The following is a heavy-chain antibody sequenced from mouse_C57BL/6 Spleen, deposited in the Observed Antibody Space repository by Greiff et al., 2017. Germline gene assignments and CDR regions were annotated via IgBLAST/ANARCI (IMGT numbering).Heavy chain of an antibody. CDR1: GYTFTDYY. CDR3: ARVGNGDYYAMDY. D-gene: IGHD2-1*01. V-gene: IGHV1-26*01. J-gene: IGHJ4*01. CDR2: INPNNGGT. Sequence: QLQQSGPELVKPGASVKISCKASGYTFTDYYMNWVKQSHGKSLEWIGDINPNNGGTSYNQKFKGKATLTVDKSSSTAYMELRSLTSEDSAVYYGARVGNGDYYAMDYWGQGTSVTVSS.